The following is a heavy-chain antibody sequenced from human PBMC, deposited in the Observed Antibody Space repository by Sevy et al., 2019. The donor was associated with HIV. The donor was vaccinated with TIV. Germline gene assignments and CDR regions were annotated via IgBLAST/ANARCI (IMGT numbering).Heavy chain of an antibody. V-gene: IGHV3-33*08. D-gene: IGHD3-10*02. CDR3: ASLFSLHRVRDI. CDR1: GFTFDTYG. J-gene: IGHJ3*02. CDR2: IWHDGTHI. Sequence: GGSLRLSCKGSGFTFDTYGMHWVRQAPGKGLEWVAVIWHDGTHIYYADSVKGRFTISRDNSKNTLFLQMNSLSAEDTAVYYCASLFSLHRVRDIWGQGTMVTVSS.